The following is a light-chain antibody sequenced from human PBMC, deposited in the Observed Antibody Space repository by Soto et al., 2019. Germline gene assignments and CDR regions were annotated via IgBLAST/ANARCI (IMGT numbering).Light chain of an antibody. CDR2: DVS. CDR1: SSDVGSYNY. Sequence: QSVLTQPASVSGSPGKSCTISCPGTSSDVGSYNYVSWYQHHPGTAPKVMIYDVSKRPSGVSDRFSGSKSGSTASLTISGLQAEDEADYSCSSYTTSSTYVFGTGTKVTVL. J-gene: IGLJ1*01. CDR3: SSYTTSSTYV. V-gene: IGLV2-14*03.